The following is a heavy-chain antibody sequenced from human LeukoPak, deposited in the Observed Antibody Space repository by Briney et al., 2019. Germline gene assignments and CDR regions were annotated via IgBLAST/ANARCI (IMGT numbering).Heavy chain of an antibody. CDR2: INSEGSNT. D-gene: IGHD3-22*01. CDR1: GFTFSRYW. V-gene: IGHV3-74*01. J-gene: IGHJ5*02. CDR3: VRAYYDSSGYYVVDP. Sequence: PGGSLRLSCVASGFTFSRYWMHWVRQAPGKGLVWVSRINSEGSNTNYADSVKGRFTISRDNAKNTLYLQMNSLRAEDTAVYYCVRAYYDSSGYYVVDPWGQGTLVTVSS.